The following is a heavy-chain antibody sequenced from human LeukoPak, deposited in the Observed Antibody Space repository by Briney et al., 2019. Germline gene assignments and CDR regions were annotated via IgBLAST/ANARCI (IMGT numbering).Heavy chain of an antibody. V-gene: IGHV4-4*07. CDR3: TRDTGTTGEVKFDP. D-gene: IGHD4-17*01. CDR2: IYTSGST. CDR1: GGSFSGYY. Sequence: KPSETLSLTCAAYGGSFSGYYWSWIRQPAGKGLEWIGRIYTSGSTTYNPSLKSRVTMSVDTSKSQFSLNLMSVTAADTAVYYCTRDTGTTGEVKFDPWGQGTLVTVSS. J-gene: IGHJ5*02.